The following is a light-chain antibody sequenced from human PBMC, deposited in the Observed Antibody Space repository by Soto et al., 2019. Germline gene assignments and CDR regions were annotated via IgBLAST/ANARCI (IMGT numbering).Light chain of an antibody. CDR3: SLYTSSSTPYV. CDR1: SSDVGSYNR. CDR2: EVF. Sequence: QSVLTQPPSVSGSPGQSVTISCTGTSSDVGSYNRVSWYQQPPGTAPKLMIYEVFNRPSGVPDRFSGSKSGNTASLTISGLQAEDEADYYCSLYTSSSTPYVFGTGTKVTVL. J-gene: IGLJ1*01. V-gene: IGLV2-18*01.